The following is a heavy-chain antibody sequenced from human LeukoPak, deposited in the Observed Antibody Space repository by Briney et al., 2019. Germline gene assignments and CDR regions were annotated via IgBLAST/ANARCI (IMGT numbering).Heavy chain of an antibody. CDR1: GGSISSSSYY. J-gene: IGHJ4*02. CDR2: IYYSGST. V-gene: IGHV4-39*01. Sequence: SETLSLTCTVSGGSISSSSYYWGWIRQPPGKGLEWIGSIYYSGSTYYNSSLKSRVTISVDTSKNQFSLKLSSVTAADTAVYYCARHLFWSGNIDYWGQGTLVTVSS. D-gene: IGHD3-3*01. CDR3: ARHLFWSGNIDY.